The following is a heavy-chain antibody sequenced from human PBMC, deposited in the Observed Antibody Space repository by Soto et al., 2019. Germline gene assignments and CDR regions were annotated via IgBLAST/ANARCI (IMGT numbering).Heavy chain of an antibody. V-gene: IGHV3-23*01. J-gene: IGHJ1*01. Sequence: GGSLRLSCAASGFTFSSYAMSWVRQAPGRGLECVSAISGSCGSTYSADCVKGRFTISRDNCKTTLYLQLNSLRADDTAVSYFAKDQGAYWRQGTLFIISS. D-gene: IGHD3-16*01. CDR1: GFTFSSYA. CDR3: AKDQGAY. CDR2: ISGSCGST.